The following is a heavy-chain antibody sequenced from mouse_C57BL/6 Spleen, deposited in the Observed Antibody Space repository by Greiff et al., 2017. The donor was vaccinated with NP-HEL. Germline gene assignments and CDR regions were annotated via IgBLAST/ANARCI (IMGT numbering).Heavy chain of an antibody. J-gene: IGHJ4*01. Sequence: EVNVVESGGDLVKPGGSLKLSCAASGFTFSSYGMSWVRQTPDKRLEWVATISSGGSYTYYPDSVKGRFTISRDNAKNTLYLQMSSLKSEDTAMYYCASHYSLAMDYWGQGTSVTVSS. CDR1: GFTFSSYG. V-gene: IGHV5-6*01. D-gene: IGHD6-2*01. CDR2: ISSGGSYT. CDR3: ASHYSLAMDY.